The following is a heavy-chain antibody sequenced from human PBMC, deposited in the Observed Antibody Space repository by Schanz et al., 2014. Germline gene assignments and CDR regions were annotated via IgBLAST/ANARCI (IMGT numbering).Heavy chain of an antibody. CDR2: IIPSLGLA. CDR1: GYTFSSYG. J-gene: IGHJ4*02. D-gene: IGHD6-6*01. Sequence: QVQLVQSGADVKKPGASVKVSCKASGYTFSSYGITWVRQAPGQGLEWMGRIIPSLGLAKYEQKFQDKVTITADTSTTTAYMELSGLRSEDTAVYYCARDQSPYTNSSDVRYFDYWGQGSLVTVSS. V-gene: IGHV1-69*04. CDR3: ARDQSPYTNSSDVRYFDY.